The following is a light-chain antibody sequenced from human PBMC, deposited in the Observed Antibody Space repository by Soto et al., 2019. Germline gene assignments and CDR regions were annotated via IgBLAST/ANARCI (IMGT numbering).Light chain of an antibody. CDR3: AAWDDSLNGLV. Sequence: QSVLTQPPSASGTPGQRVTISCSGSSSNIGSNTVNWYQQLQGTAPTLLIYNNNQRPSGVPDRFSGSKSGTSASLAISGLQSEDEADYYCAAWDDSLNGLVFGTGTKVTVL. V-gene: IGLV1-44*01. CDR2: NNN. J-gene: IGLJ1*01. CDR1: SSNIGSNT.